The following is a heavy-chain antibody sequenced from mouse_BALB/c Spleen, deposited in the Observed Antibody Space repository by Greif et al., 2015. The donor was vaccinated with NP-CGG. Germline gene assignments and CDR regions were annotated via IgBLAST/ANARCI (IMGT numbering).Heavy chain of an antibody. CDR1: GFTFSDYG. CDR3: ARDYYGSSDWYFDV. Sequence: DVMLVESGGGLVQPGGSRKLSCAASGFTFSDYGMAWVRQAPGKGPEWVAFISNLAYSIYYADTVTGRFTISRENAKNTLYLEMSSLRSEDTAMYYCARDYYGSSDWYFDVWGAGTTVTVSS. V-gene: IGHV5-15*02. J-gene: IGHJ1*01. CDR2: ISNLAYSI. D-gene: IGHD1-1*01.